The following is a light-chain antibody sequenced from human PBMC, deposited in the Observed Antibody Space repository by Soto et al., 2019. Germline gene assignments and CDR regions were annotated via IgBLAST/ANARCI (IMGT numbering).Light chain of an antibody. CDR3: SSYTSSSTLVV. CDR1: SSDVGGYNY. V-gene: IGLV2-14*01. CDR2: DVS. Sequence: QSALTQPASVSGSPGQSITISCTGTSSDVGGYNYVSWYQQHPGKAPKLMSYDVSNRPSGVSNRLSGSKSGNKASLTLSGLQAVDGADYYCSSYTSSSTLVVFGGGTKLTVL. J-gene: IGLJ2*01.